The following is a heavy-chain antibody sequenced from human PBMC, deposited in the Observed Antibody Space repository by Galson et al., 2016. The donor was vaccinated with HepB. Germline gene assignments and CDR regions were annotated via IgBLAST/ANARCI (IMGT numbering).Heavy chain of an antibody. D-gene: IGHD3-10*01. V-gene: IGHV3-9*01. Sequence: SLRLSCATSGYTFRNYWISWVRQAPGKGLEWVSGIYYNSDRIGYADSVRGRFTISRDNARNSLYLQMNSLEPEDSALYYCVRDMVLGGSGVWGQGTTVTVSS. CDR2: IYYNSDRI. CDR1: GYTFRNYW. CDR3: VRDMVLGGSGV. J-gene: IGHJ6*02.